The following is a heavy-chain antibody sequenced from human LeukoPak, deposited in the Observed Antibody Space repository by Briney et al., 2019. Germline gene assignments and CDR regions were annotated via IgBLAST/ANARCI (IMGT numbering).Heavy chain of an antibody. D-gene: IGHD6-13*01. Sequence: GGSLRLSCAASGFIFSDHYMTWIRQAPGRGLEWVSYIISSSSYTNYADSVKGRFTISRDNAKNSLYLQMNSLRVEDTAVYYCARGSSSWSFDYWGQGTLVTVSS. J-gene: IGHJ4*02. CDR1: GFIFSDHY. CDR2: IISSSSYT. CDR3: ARGSSSWSFDY. V-gene: IGHV3-11*06.